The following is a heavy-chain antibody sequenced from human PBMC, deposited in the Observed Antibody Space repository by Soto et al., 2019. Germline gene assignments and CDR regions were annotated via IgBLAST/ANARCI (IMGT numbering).Heavy chain of an antibody. CDR2: ISGSSSYI. D-gene: IGHD2-15*01. V-gene: IGHV3-21*01. CDR3: ARGLGYCNVGSCSGAFDM. CDR1: GLSFSSDS. Sequence: EVQLVESGGGLVQPGGSLRLSCTASGLSFSSDSMNWVRQAPGKGLEWVSSISGSSSYIYYADSVKGRFTISRDNARNTVYLQMNSLRAEDTAVYYCARGLGYCNVGSCSGAFDMWGEGTVVTVTS. J-gene: IGHJ3*02.